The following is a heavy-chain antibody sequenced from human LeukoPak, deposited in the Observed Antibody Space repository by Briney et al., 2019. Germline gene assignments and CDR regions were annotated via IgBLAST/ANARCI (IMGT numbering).Heavy chain of an antibody. V-gene: IGHV1-69*04. Sequence: VASVKVSCKASGGTFSSYAISWVRQAPGQGLEWMGRIIPILGIANYAQKFQGRVTITADKSTSTAYMELSSLRSEDTAVYYCARDPVVGVVMYWFDPWGQGTLVTVSS. CDR1: GGTFSSYA. CDR3: ARDPVVGVVMYWFDP. CDR2: IIPILGIA. J-gene: IGHJ5*02. D-gene: IGHD3-3*01.